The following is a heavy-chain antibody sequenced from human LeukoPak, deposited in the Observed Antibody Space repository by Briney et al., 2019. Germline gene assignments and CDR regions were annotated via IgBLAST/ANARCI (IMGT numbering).Heavy chain of an antibody. D-gene: IGHD1-26*01. CDR2: IYYSGST. Sequence: TASETLSLTCAVSGGSISSYYWSWIRQPPGKGLEWVGYIYYSGSTNYNPSLKSRVTISVDTSKNQFSLKLSSVTAADTAVYYCASGRVGATSWGQGTLVTVSS. V-gene: IGHV4-59*01. CDR3: ASGRVGATS. J-gene: IGHJ4*02. CDR1: GGSISSYY.